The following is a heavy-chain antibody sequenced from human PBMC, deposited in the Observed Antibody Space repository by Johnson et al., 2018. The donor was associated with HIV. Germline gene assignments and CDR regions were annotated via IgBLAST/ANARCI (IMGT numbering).Heavy chain of an antibody. Sequence: EVQLLESGGGVVQPGGSLRLSCAASGFTVSSNYMSWVRQAPGKGLEWVSVIYSGGSTYYADSVKGRFTISRDNSKNTLYLQMNSLSAEDTAVYYCARDGSRSSWNAFDIWGQGTMVTVSS. V-gene: IGHV3-66*02. D-gene: IGHD6-6*01. CDR3: ARDGSRSSWNAFDI. J-gene: IGHJ3*02. CDR1: GFTVSSNY. CDR2: IYSGGST.